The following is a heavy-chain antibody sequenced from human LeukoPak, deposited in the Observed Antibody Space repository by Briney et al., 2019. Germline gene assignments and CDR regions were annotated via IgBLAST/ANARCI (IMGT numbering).Heavy chain of an antibody. Sequence: SETLSLTCTVFGDSMNNYYWTWMRQPARKGLEWIGRIYISGNTMYNPSLQSRVTMSLDTSKNHFSLKLRSVTAADTAVYFCARGGVLHTYFDYWGQGTLVSVSS. V-gene: IGHV4-4*07. CDR2: IYISGNT. D-gene: IGHD3-16*01. CDR1: GDSMNNYY. J-gene: IGHJ4*02. CDR3: ARGGVLHTYFDY.